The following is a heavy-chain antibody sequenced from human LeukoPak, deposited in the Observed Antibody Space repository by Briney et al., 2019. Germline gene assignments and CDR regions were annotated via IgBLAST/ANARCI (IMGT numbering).Heavy chain of an antibody. V-gene: IGHV3-53*01. CDR3: ASGLFLSGCLDAFDI. D-gene: IGHD3-22*01. CDR1: GVTVNNKY. CDR2: IYNDGRT. J-gene: IGHJ3*02. Sequence: GGSLRLSCAASGVTVNNKYMTWVRQAPGKGLEWVSLIYNDGRTYYADSVKGRCTISRDNLKNVLYLQMNSLKVEDTALYYCASGLFLSGCLDAFDIWGQGTVVTVSS.